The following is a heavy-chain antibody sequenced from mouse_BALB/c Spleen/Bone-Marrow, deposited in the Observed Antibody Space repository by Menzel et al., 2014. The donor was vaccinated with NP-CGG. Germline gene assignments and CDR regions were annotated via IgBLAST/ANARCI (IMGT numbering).Heavy chain of an antibody. CDR2: IRNKAKGYTT. J-gene: IGHJ1*01. V-gene: IGHV7-3*02. CDR3: ARDSNYYIYCSFEV. CDR1: GFTFTDYY. Sequence: EVKLMESGGGLVQPGGSLRLSCATSGFTFTDYYMSWVRQPPGKALEWLGFIRNKAKGYTTECSASVKGRFTISRDNSQTLPYLQKNFLITDDSDIYSGARDSNYYIYCSFEVCGAVPTYTVPS. D-gene: IGHD2-12*01.